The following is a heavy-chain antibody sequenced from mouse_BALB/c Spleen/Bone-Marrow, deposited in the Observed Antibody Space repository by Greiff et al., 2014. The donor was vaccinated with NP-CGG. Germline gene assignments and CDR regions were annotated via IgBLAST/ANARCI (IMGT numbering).Heavy chain of an antibody. CDR1: GFTFSGYG. D-gene: IGHD3-3*01. CDR3: ARGRDWFDY. V-gene: IGHV5-6-3*01. J-gene: IGHJ2*01. Sequence: VQLQQPGGGLVQPGGSLKLSCAASGFTFSGYGMSWVRQTPDKGLELVATISGSGSSTYYPDSVKGRFTISRDNARNTLYLQMSSLKSEDTAMYYCARGRDWFDYWGQGTTLTVSS. CDR2: ISGSGSST.